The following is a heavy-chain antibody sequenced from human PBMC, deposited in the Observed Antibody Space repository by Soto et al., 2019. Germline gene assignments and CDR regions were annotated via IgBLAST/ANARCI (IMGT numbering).Heavy chain of an antibody. J-gene: IGHJ4*02. CDR1: GGTFSRYA. V-gene: IGHV1-69*01. CDR2: IIPIFGTA. Sequence: QVQLVQSGAEVKKPGSSVKVSCKASGGTFSRYAISWVRQAPGQGLEWMGGIIPIFGTANDVQKFQGRVTITADESTSTAYMELSSLRSEDTAVYYCASHGVGATFFDYWGQGTLVTVSS. D-gene: IGHD1-26*01. CDR3: ASHGVGATFFDY.